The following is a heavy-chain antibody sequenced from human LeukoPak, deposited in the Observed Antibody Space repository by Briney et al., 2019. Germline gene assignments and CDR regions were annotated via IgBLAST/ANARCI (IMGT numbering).Heavy chain of an antibody. CDR3: AKDIHLST. J-gene: IGHJ3*01. CDR2: IGASGEST. D-gene: IGHD3-16*02. CDR1: GFSFSVAA. Sequence: TGGSLRLPCAASGFSFSVAAMTWVRQAPGKGLEWVSLIGASGESTYYADSVKGRFTISRDNSKNTLSLQMNSLRVEDTAMYFCAKDIHLSTWGLETMVTVSS. V-gene: IGHV3-23*01.